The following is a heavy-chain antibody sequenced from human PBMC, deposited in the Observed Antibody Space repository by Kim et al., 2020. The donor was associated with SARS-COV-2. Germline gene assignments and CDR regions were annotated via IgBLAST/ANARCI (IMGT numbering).Heavy chain of an antibody. D-gene: IGHD6-19*01. CDR2: FSYNKRT. V-gene: IGHV4-59*08. Sequence: SETLSLTCTISGASIGDDYWTWIRQPPGKGLEWIGYFSYNKRTSYNPSLKSRVSMSLDTSRNQFSLKLNSVTAADTAVYYCARLPDITGWPFDYWAQGTLVTVSS. CDR1: GASIGDDY. J-gene: IGHJ4*02. CDR3: ARLPDITGWPFDY.